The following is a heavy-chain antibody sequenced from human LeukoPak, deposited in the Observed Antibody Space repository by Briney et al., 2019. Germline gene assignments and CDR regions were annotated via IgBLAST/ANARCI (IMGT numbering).Heavy chain of an antibody. D-gene: IGHD6-25*01. CDR3: ARVPRIAAAGSYFHY. Sequence: ASVKVSCKASGYTFTGYYMHWVRQAPGQGLEWMGWINPNSGGTNYAQKFQGRVTMTRDTSISTAYMELSRLRSDDTAVYYCARVPRIAAAGSYFHYWGQGTLVTVSS. V-gene: IGHV1-2*02. CDR1: GYTFTGYY. J-gene: IGHJ4*02. CDR2: INPNSGGT.